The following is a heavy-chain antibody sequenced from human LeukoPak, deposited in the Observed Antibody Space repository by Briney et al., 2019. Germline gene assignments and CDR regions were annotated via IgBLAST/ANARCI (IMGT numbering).Heavy chain of an antibody. CDR1: GGSISSGGYY. V-gene: IGHV4-31*03. Sequence: SETLSLTCTVSGGSISSGGYYWRWIRKHPGKGLEWIGYIYYSGSTYYNPSLKSRVTISVDTSKNQFSLKLSSVTAADTAVYYCARAPYYYGSGSYFGYYYYYYMDVWGKGTTVTVSS. CDR3: ARAPYYYGSGSYFGYYYYYYMDV. D-gene: IGHD3-10*01. CDR2: IYYSGST. J-gene: IGHJ6*03.